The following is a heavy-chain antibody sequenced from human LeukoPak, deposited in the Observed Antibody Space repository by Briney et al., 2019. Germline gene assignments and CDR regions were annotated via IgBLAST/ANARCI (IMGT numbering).Heavy chain of an antibody. J-gene: IGHJ4*02. CDR2: ISSSSSYI. V-gene: IGHV3-21*01. Sequence: GGSLRLSCAASGFTFSSYSMNWVRQAPGKGLEWVSSISSSSSYIYYADSVKGRFTISRDNAKNSLYLQMNSLRAEDTAVYYCARGGGGSYYFDYWGQGTLVTVSS. CDR1: GFTFSSYS. D-gene: IGHD1-26*01. CDR3: ARGGGGSYYFDY.